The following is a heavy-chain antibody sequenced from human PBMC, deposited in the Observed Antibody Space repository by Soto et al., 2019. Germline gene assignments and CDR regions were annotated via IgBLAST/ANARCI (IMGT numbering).Heavy chain of an antibody. J-gene: IGHJ6*01. D-gene: IGHD1-1*01. V-gene: IGHV3-7*01. CDR2: IKQDGSEK. Sequence: PGGSLRLSCAASGFTFSSYWMSWVRQAPGKGLEWVANIKQDGSEKYYVDSVKGRCTISRDNAKNSLYLQMNSLRAEDTAAYYFARGIAATTPYYYYGMDGWGQGIRFTV. CDR1: GFTFSSYW. CDR3: ARGIAATTPYYYYGMDG.